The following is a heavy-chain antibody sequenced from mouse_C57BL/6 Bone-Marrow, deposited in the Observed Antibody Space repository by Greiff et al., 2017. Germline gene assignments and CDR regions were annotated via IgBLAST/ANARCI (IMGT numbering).Heavy chain of an antibody. Sequence: VQLQQSGAELVRPRASVKLSCKASGYTFTDYYINWVKQRPGQGLEWIARIYPGSGNTYYNEKFKGKATLTAEKSSSTAYMQLSSLTSEDSAVYFCASLGFAYWGQGTLVTVSA. CDR2: IYPGSGNT. J-gene: IGHJ3*01. CDR1: GYTFTDYY. CDR3: ASLGFAY. V-gene: IGHV1-76*01.